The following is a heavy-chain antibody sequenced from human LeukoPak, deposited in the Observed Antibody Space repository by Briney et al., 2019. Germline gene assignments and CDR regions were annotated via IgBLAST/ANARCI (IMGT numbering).Heavy chain of an antibody. J-gene: IGHJ3*02. CDR2: INPNSGGT. Sequence: GASVKVSCKASGYTFTGYYMHWVRQAPGQGLEWMGWINPNSGGTNYARKFQGRVTMTRDTSISTAYMELSRLRSDDTAVYYCARGRWTWLNQKATFDIWGQGTMVTVSS. CDR3: ARGRWTWLNQKATFDI. V-gene: IGHV1-2*02. CDR1: GYTFTGYY. D-gene: IGHD5-12*01.